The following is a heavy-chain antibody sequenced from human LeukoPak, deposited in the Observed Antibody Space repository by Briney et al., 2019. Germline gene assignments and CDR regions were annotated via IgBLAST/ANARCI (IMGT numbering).Heavy chain of an antibody. CDR3: ATGPGIAAAGTGDAFDI. CDR2: IKQDGSEK. V-gene: IGHV3-7*03. CDR1: GFIFGSYN. D-gene: IGHD6-13*01. Sequence: GSLRLSCAVSGFIFGSYNMNWVRQAPGKGLEWVANIKQDGSEKYYVDSVKGRFTISRDNAKNSLYLQMNSLRSEDTAVYYCATGPGIAAAGTGDAFDIWGQGTMVTVSS. J-gene: IGHJ3*02.